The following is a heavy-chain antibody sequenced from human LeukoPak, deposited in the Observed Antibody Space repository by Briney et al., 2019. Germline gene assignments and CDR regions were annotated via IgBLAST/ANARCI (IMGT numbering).Heavy chain of an antibody. CDR3: ARLVGATEAFDI. J-gene: IGHJ3*02. D-gene: IGHD1-26*01. V-gene: IGHV4-39*07. CDR1: GGSVSSSFYY. Sequence: PSETLSLTCTVSGGSVSSSFYYWGWIRQPPGKGLEWIGSLYYSGSTHYNPSLKSRVTMSVDTSKNQFSLKVSSVTAADTAVYYCARLVGATEAFDIWGQGTMVTVSS. CDR2: LYYSGST.